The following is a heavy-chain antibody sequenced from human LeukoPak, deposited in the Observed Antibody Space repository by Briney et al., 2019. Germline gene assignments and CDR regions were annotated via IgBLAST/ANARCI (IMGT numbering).Heavy chain of an antibody. V-gene: IGHV3-7*03. CDR2: IKQDGSEK. D-gene: IGHD3-22*01. CDR3: ARTYYYDSSGYYTA. J-gene: IGHJ4*02. Sequence: GGSLRLSCAASGFTSSSYWMSWVRQAPGKGLEWVANIKQDGSEKYYVDSVKGRFTISRDNAKNSLYLQMNSLRAEDTAVYYCARTYYYDSSGYYTAWGQGTLVTVSS. CDR1: GFTSSSYW.